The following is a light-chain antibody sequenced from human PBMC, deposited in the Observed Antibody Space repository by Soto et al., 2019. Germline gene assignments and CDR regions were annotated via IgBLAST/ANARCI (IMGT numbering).Light chain of an antibody. CDR2: GSS. V-gene: IGKV3-15*01. Sequence: EIVMTQSPATLSVSPGERATLSCRASQTVSSNLAWYQQKPGQAPRLLIYGSSIRATGIPARFSGSGSGTEFTLTISSLQSEDFAVYYCQQNKNWPFTFGPGTRLEIK. CDR1: QTVSSN. CDR3: QQNKNWPFT. J-gene: IGKJ5*01.